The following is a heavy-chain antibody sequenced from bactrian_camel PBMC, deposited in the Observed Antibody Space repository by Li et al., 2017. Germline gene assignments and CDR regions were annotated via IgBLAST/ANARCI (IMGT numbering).Heavy chain of an antibody. Sequence: VQLVESGGGSVQAGGSLNVACVGFGAMHASSCMGWFRQAPGKEREGVAGIGTAGGRTWIADSVKDRFTISQNIAKNTVNLQMNSLKTEDTAVYYCATTIEYGGSWSGANNYWGQGTQVTVS. CDR3: ATTIEYGGSWSGANNY. V-gene: IGHV3-3*01. J-gene: IGHJ4*01. CDR1: GAMHASSC. CDR2: IGTAGGRT. D-gene: IGHD6*01.